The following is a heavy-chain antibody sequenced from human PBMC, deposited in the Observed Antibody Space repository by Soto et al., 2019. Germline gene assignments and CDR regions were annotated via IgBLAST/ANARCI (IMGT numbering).Heavy chain of an antibody. Sequence: GGSLRLSCAASGFTFSSYAMSWVRQAPGKGLEWVSAISGSGGSTYYADSVKGRFTISRDNSKNTLYLQMNSLRAEDTAVYYCAKDSPVVVVVAATRTVVDPWGQGTLVTVSS. CDR3: AKDSPVVVVVAATRTVVDP. J-gene: IGHJ5*02. CDR1: GFTFSSYA. V-gene: IGHV3-23*01. CDR2: ISGSGGST. D-gene: IGHD2-15*01.